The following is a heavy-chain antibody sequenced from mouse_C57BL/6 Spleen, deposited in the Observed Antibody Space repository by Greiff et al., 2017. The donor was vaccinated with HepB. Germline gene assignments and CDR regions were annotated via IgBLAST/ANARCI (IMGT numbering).Heavy chain of an antibody. Sequence: VQLQQSGPGLVQPSQSLSITCTVSGFSLTSYGVHWVRQSPGKGLEWLGVIWRGGSTDYNAAFMSRLSITKDNSKSQVFFKMNRLQADDTAIYYCAKGDDGYSFCDDWGQGTTLTVSS. CDR2: IWRGGST. V-gene: IGHV2-5*01. J-gene: IGHJ2*01. D-gene: IGHD2-3*01. CDR3: AKGDDGYSFCDD. CDR1: GFSLTSYG.